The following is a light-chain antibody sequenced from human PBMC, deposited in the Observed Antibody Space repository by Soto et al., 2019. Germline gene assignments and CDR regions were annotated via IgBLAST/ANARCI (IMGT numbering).Light chain of an antibody. CDR2: AAS. Sequence: DIQMTQSPSSLSASVGDRVTITCRASQGISNYLAWYQQKPGKVPKLLIYAASTLQSGVPSRFSGSGSCKDLTLAISSLQPEDVATYYCQKYNAAPLTVGQGPKVHIK. CDR3: QKYNAAPLT. J-gene: IGKJ1*01. V-gene: IGKV1-27*01. CDR1: QGISNY.